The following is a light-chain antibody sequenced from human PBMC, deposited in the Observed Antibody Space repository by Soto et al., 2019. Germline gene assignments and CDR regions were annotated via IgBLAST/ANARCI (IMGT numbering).Light chain of an antibody. CDR1: ISDVAGYNY. V-gene: IGLV2-11*01. Sequence: QSALTQPRSVSGSPGQSVTISCTGTISDVAGYNYVSWYQHHPGKAPKLLISDVTKRPSWVPDRFSGSKSGSTASLTISELQAEDEADYYCSSYAGNYIYVFGTGTKLTVL. CDR2: DVT. CDR3: SSYAGNYIYV. J-gene: IGLJ1*01.